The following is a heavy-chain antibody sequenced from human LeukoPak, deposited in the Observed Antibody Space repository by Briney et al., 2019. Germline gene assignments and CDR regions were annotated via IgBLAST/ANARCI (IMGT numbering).Heavy chain of an antibody. V-gene: IGHV3-66*01. CDR2: IYSSGGT. CDR3: ARDLYSSGP. J-gene: IGHJ5*02. CDR1: GFIVSSRH. D-gene: IGHD3-22*01. Sequence: PGGSLRLSCAASGFIVSSRHMSWVRQAPGKGLEWVSVIYSSGGTNYADSVKGRFTISRDNSKNTLYLQLNSLRAEDTAVYYCARDLYSSGPWGQGTLVTVSS.